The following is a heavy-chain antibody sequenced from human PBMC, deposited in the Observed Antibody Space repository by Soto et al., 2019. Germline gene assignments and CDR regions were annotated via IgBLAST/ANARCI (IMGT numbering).Heavy chain of an antibody. D-gene: IGHD3-16*01. CDR1: GFTFSNYA. V-gene: IGHV3-30-3*01. J-gene: IGHJ4*02. Sequence: QVQLVESGGDVVQPGRSLRLSCAASGFTFSNYAMNWVRQAPGKGLEWVAVISYDGNNTYYADSVKGRFTISRDNSKNTLYVQMSRLRSEDTAVYYCATSVGERAAPDDYWGQGTLVTVSS. CDR2: ISYDGNNT. CDR3: ATSVGERAAPDDY.